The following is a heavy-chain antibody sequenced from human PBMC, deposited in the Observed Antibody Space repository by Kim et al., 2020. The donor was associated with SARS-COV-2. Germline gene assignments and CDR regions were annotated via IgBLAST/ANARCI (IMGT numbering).Heavy chain of an antibody. D-gene: IGHD6-19*01. V-gene: IGHV3-21*01. CDR2: ISSSSSYI. Sequence: GGSLRLSCAASGFTFSSYSMNWVRQAPGKGLEWVSSISSSSSYIYYADSVKGRFTISRDNAKNSLYLQMNSLRAEDTAVYYCARGRIAVAGQTYFDYWGQGTLVTVSS. CDR1: GFTFSSYS. CDR3: ARGRIAVAGQTYFDY. J-gene: IGHJ4*02.